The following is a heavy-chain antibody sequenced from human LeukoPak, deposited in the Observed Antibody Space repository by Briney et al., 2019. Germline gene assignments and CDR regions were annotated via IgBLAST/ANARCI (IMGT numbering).Heavy chain of an antibody. Sequence: PGGSLRLSCAASGFTFSNYYMSWLRQAPGKGLEGLSYISSSGSNIYYADSVKGRFTISRDNAKNSLYLHMNRLRAEDTAVYYCARDFSDPNYYFYYMDVWGKGTTVTVSS. CDR1: GFTFSNYY. CDR3: ARDFSDPNYYFYYMDV. D-gene: IGHD1-26*01. CDR2: ISSSGSNI. J-gene: IGHJ6*03. V-gene: IGHV3-11*04.